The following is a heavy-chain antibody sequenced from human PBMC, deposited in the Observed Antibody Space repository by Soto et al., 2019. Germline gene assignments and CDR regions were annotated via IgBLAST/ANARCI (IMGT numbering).Heavy chain of an antibody. CDR2: IIPIFGTA. CDR3: ATSYCISTSCYETWFDP. D-gene: IGHD2-2*01. J-gene: IGHJ5*02. Sequence: QVQLVQSGAEVKKPGSSVKVSCKASGGTFSSYAISWVRQAPGQGLEWMGGIIPIFGTANYAQKFQGRVTITADESTSTAYMELSSLRSEDTAVYYCATSYCISTSCYETWFDPWGQGTLVTVSS. CDR1: GGTFSSYA. V-gene: IGHV1-69*12.